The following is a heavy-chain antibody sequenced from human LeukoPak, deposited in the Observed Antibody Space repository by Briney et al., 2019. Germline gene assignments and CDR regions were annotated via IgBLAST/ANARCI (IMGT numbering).Heavy chain of an antibody. V-gene: IGHV3-9*01. D-gene: IGHD3-9*01. J-gene: IGHJ6*02. CDR3: AKARGILTGYSPLDV. CDR1: GFTFDDYA. Sequence: GGSLRLSCAASGFTFDDYAMHWVRQAPGKGLEWVSGISWNSGSIGYADSVKGRFTISRDNAKNSLYLQMNSLGAEDTALYYCAKARGILTGYSPLDVWGQGTTVTVSS. CDR2: ISWNSGSI.